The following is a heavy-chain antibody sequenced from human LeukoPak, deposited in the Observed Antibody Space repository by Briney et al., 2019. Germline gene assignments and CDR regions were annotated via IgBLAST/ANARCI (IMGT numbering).Heavy chain of an antibody. CDR2: IYGGGST. J-gene: IGHJ4*02. CDR3: AGGGSCYGGTY. Sequence: GGSLRLSCAVSGLTVSTNYMTWVRQAPGKGLECVSVIYGGGSTYYADSVKGRFTISRDNSKNTLYLQMNSLRAEGTAVYYCAGGGSCYGGTYWGQGTLVTVSS. D-gene: IGHD2-15*01. V-gene: IGHV3-66*02. CDR1: GLTVSTNY.